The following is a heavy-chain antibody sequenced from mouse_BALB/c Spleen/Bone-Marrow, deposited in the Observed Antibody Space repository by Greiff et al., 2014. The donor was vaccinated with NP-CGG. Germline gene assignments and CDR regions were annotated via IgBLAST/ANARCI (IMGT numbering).Heavy chain of an antibody. CDR1: GFTFSSFG. V-gene: IGHV5-17*02. CDR3: ARSPYGYDGRDY. CDR2: ISSGSSTI. J-gene: IGHJ4*01. Sequence: EVQLVESGGGLVQPGGSRKLSCAASGFTFSSFGMHWVRQAPEKGLEWVAYISSGSSTIYYADTVKGRFTIPRDNPKNTLFLQMTSLRSEDTAMYYCARSPYGYDGRDYWGQGTSVTVSS. D-gene: IGHD2-2*01.